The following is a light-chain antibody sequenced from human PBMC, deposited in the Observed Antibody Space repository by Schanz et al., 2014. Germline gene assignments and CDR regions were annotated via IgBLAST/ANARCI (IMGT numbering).Light chain of an antibody. V-gene: IGLV2-8*01. CDR2: DVS. Sequence: QSALTQPPSASGSPGQSVTISCTGTSSDIGGYNYVSWYQQLPGKAPKLMLYDVSRRPSGVPDRFSGSKSGNTASLTVSGLQAEDEGDYYCSSYAGNNKLLFGGGTKLTVL. CDR1: SSDIGGYNY. CDR3: SSYAGNNKLL. J-gene: IGLJ2*01.